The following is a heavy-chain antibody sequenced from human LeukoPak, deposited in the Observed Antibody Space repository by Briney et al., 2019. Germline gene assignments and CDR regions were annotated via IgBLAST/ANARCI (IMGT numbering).Heavy chain of an antibody. D-gene: IGHD3-10*01. J-gene: IGHJ5*02. CDR3: ATNYGSGSYYLGPNWLDP. CDR1: GDSISSGAYY. Sequence: PSETLSLTCTVSGDSISSGAYYWSWIRQPGGKGLEWIGRIYTSGSTNYNPSLKSRVTISVDTSKNRFTLKLSSVTAADTAVYYCATNYGSGSYYLGPNWLDPWGQGTLVTVSS. CDR2: IYTSGST. V-gene: IGHV4-61*02.